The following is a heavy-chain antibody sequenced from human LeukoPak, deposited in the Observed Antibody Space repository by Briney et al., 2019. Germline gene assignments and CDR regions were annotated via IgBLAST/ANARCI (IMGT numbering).Heavy chain of an antibody. CDR2: INSKTNGGTT. V-gene: IGHV3-15*01. CDR3: STDFYYFWSGPQ. Sequence: GGSLRLSCAASGFTFSNAWMSWVRQAPGKGLEWVGRINSKTNGGTTDYAAPVKGRFTISRDDSKNTLYLQMNSLKTEDTAVYYCSTDFYYFWSGPQWGQGSLVTVPS. D-gene: IGHD3-3*01. J-gene: IGHJ4*02. CDR1: GFTFSNAW.